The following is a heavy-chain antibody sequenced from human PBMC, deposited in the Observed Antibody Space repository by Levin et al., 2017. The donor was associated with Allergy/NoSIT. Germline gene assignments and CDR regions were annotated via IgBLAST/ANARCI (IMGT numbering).Heavy chain of an antibody. CDR3: ARGEFWSGLDY. CDR1: GRSISSYY. D-gene: IGHD3-3*01. CDR2: IYYNGNT. Sequence: SSQTLSLTCTVSGRSISSYYWSWIRPPPGKGLEWIGYIYYNGNTNYNPSLKSRVTMSIDTSENQFSLKLSSVTAADTAVYYCARGEFWSGLDYWGQGALVTVSS. J-gene: IGHJ4*02. V-gene: IGHV4-59*01.